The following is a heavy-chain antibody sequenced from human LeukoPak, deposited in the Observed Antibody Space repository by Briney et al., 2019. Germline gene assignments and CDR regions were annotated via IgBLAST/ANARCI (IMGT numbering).Heavy chain of an antibody. CDR2: ISGSGGST. D-gene: IGHD3-22*01. V-gene: IGHV3-23*01. J-gene: IGHJ1*01. CDR3: AKGTYYYDSSGYYYTEYFQH. Sequence: GGSLRLSCAASGFTFSSYAMSWVRQAPGKGLEWVSAISGSGGSTYYADSVKGRFTISRDNSKNTLYLQMNSLRAEDTAVYYCAKGTYYYDSSGYYYTEYFQHWGQGTLVTVSS. CDR1: GFTFSSYA.